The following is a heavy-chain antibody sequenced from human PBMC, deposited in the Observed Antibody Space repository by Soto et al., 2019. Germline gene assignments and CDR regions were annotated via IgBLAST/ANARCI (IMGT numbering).Heavy chain of an antibody. CDR1: GGSVSGGTYY. J-gene: IGHJ6*02. CDR2: IYYTGST. D-gene: IGHD2-21*02. Sequence: QVQLQESGPGLVKPSETLSLTCTVSGGSVSGGTYYWSWIRQPPGKGLEWIGYIYYTGSTNYNPSLMSRLTISLDTSKNQFSLKLSSVTAADTAVYYCARGVGVTASGTGMDVWGQGTTVTVSS. CDR3: ARGVGVTASGTGMDV. V-gene: IGHV4-61*01.